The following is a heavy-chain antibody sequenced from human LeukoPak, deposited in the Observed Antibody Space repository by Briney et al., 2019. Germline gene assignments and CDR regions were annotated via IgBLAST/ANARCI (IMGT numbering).Heavy chain of an antibody. CDR1: GDSITNHY. Sequence: PSETLSLTCIASGDSITNHYWSLIRRPPGQGLEWIGYIYYNGIINYNPSLKSRVTISVDTSRNQFSMKLNSVTAADTAVYYCAGSGGLANTGAVFDYWGQGTLVTVSS. J-gene: IGHJ4*02. CDR2: IYYNGII. CDR3: AGSGGLANTGAVFDY. V-gene: IGHV4-59*11. D-gene: IGHD3-10*01.